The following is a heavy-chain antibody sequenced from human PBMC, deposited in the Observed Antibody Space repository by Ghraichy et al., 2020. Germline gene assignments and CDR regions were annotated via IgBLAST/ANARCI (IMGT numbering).Heavy chain of an antibody. Sequence: SETLSLTCAVSGGSISSGGYSWSWIRQPPGKGLEWIGYIYYSGSTYYNPSLKSRVTISVDTSKNQFSLKLSSVTAADTAVYYCARDPDYYDSSGYPDWGQGTLVTVSS. V-gene: IGHV4-30-4*07. CDR1: GGSISSGGYS. CDR3: ARDPDYYDSSGYPD. CDR2: IYYSGST. J-gene: IGHJ4*02. D-gene: IGHD3-22*01.